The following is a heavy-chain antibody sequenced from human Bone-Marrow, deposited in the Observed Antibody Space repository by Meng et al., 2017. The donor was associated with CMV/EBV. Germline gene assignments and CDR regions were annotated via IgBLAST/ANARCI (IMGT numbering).Heavy chain of an antibody. CDR1: GGSFSGYY. CDR3: ARYCSGGSCYRYYYGMDV. D-gene: IGHD2-15*01. CDR2: INHSGST. V-gene: IGHV4-34*01. Sequence: SEMSLTCAVYGGSFSGYYWSWIRQPPGKGLEWIGEINHSGSTNYNPSLKSRVTISVDTSKNQFSLKLSSVTAADTAVYYCARYCSGGSCYRYYYGMDVWGQGTTVTVSS. J-gene: IGHJ6*02.